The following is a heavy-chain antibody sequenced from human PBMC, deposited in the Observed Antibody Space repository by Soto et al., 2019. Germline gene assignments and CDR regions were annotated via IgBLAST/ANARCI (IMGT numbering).Heavy chain of an antibody. V-gene: IGHV1-69*06. CDR3: ARVRSGTMGTYYYGMDV. D-gene: IGHD2-2*01. CDR1: GGTFSSYA. J-gene: IGHJ6*02. CDR2: IIPIFGTA. Sequence: QVQLVQSGAEVKKPGFSVKVSCKASGGTFSSYAISWVRQAPGQGLEWMGWIIPIFGTANYAQKFQGRVTITADKSTSTAYMELSSLRSEDTAVYYCARVRSGTMGTYYYGMDVWGQGTTVTVSS.